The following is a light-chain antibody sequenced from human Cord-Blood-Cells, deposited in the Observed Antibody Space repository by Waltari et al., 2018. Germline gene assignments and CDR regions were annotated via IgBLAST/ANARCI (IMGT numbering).Light chain of an antibody. V-gene: IGKV1-5*03. CDR3: QQYNSYLLT. CDR1: QSISSW. Sequence: DIQMTQSTSTLSASVGDRATITCRASQSISSWLAWYQQKPGKAPKLLIYKASSLESGVPSRFSGSGSGTEFTLTISSLQPDDFATYYCQQYNSYLLTFGGGTKVEIK. J-gene: IGKJ4*01. CDR2: KAS.